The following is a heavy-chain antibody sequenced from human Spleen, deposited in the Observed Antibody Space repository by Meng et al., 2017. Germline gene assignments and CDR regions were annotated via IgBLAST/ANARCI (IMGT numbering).Heavy chain of an antibody. V-gene: IGHV3-11*04. Sequence: GESLKISCAASGFIFSDYYMSWIRQAPGKGLEWISYISSSGTTIYYADSVKGRFTISRDNAKNSLYLQMNSLRGEDTAIYYCARHAVVPAAYNCFAPWGQGTLVNVAS. CDR1: GFIFSDYY. CDR2: ISSSGTTI. J-gene: IGHJ5*02. CDR3: ARHAVVPAAYNCFAP. D-gene: IGHD2-2*01.